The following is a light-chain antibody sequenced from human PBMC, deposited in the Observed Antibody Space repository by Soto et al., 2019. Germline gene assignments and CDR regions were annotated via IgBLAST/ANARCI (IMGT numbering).Light chain of an antibody. V-gene: IGKV1-5*01. CDR3: QQYDRSSPT. J-gene: IGKJ2*01. CDR1: QNISVW. CDR2: DAS. Sequence: DIQMTQSPSTLSASVGDGVTITCRASQNISVWLAWYQQRPGKAPKFLIYDASSLETGVPSRFSGSGSGTEFTLTIRSLQPDDFATYYCQQYDRSSPTFGHGTKLEIK.